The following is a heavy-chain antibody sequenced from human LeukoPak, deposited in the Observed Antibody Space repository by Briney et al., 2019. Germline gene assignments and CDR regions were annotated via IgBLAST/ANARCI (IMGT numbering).Heavy chain of an antibody. J-gene: IGHJ4*02. CDR2: ISSSSSYT. D-gene: IGHD6-19*01. V-gene: IGHV3-11*06. CDR1: GFTFSDYY. Sequence: GGSLRLSCAASGFTFSDYYMSWIRQAPGKGLEWVSYISSSSSYTNYADSVKGRFTISRDNAKNSLYLQMNSLRAEDTAVYYCARGQIAVAGTPRRPPDYWGQGTLVTVSA. CDR3: ARGQIAVAGTPRRPPDY.